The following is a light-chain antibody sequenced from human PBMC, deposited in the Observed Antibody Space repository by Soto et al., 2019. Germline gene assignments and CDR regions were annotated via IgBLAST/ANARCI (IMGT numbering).Light chain of an antibody. CDR1: SSDVGGYSY. CDR2: EVI. Sequence: QSALTQPASVSGSPGQSITISCTGSSSDVGGYSYVSWYQQYPGKAPKLMIYEVINRPSGVSNRFSGSKSGNTASLTISGLQADDEADYYCSSYTNSDTWLFGGGTKLTV. CDR3: SSYTNSDTWL. J-gene: IGLJ3*02. V-gene: IGLV2-14*01.